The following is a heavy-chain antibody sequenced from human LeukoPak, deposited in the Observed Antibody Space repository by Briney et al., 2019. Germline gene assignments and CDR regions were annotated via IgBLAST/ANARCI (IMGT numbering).Heavy chain of an antibody. Sequence: PSETLSLTCTVSGGSISSYYWSWIRQPPGKGLEWIGYIYYSGSTNYNPSLKSRVTISVDTSKDQFSLKLSSVTAADTAVYYCARLDYYDSSGYYYPPVHYFDYWGQGTLVTVSS. CDR1: GGSISSYY. CDR3: ARLDYYDSSGYYYPPVHYFDY. D-gene: IGHD3-22*01. J-gene: IGHJ4*02. V-gene: IGHV4-59*01. CDR2: IYYSGST.